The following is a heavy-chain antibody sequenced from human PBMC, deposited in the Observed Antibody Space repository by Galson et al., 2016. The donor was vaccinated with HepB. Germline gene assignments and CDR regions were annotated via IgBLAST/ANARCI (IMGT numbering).Heavy chain of an antibody. CDR2: IFPADSET. CDR1: GYSFTSDW. Sequence: QSGAEVTKPGEFLKISCKGSGYSFTSDWIGWVRQLPGKGLEWMGIIFPADSETEYSPSFQGHVSISADKSINTAYLQWSSLKASDTAIYYCARARRHWPFDLDFDVWGKGTTVTVSS. D-gene: IGHD3/OR15-3a*01. J-gene: IGHJ6*04. CDR3: ARARRHWPFDLDFDV. V-gene: IGHV5-51*01.